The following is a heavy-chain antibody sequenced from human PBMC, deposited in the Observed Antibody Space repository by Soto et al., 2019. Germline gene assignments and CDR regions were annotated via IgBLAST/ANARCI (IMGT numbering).Heavy chain of an antibody. Sequence: ASVKVSCKASGYTFTGYYMHWVRQAPGQGLEWMGWINPNSGGTNYAQKFQGWVTMTRDTSISTAYMELSRLRSDDTAVYYCARESGDSSSWYGNPKYKRRPLDYWGQGTLVTVSS. V-gene: IGHV1-2*04. D-gene: IGHD6-13*01. J-gene: IGHJ4*02. CDR1: GYTFTGYY. CDR3: ARESGDSSSWYGNPKYKRRPLDY. CDR2: INPNSGGT.